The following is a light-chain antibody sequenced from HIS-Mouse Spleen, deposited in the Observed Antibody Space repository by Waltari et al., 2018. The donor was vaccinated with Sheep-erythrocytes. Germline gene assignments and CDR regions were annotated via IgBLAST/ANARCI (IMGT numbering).Light chain of an antibody. CDR2: EVS. CDR3: QAWDSSTAWV. J-gene: IGLJ3*02. Sequence: QSALTQPPSASGSPGQSVTISCTGTSSDVGGYNYVSWYQQPPGKAPKLMIYEVSKRPSGVPDRFSGSKSGRTASLTVSGLQAEDEADYYCQAWDSSTAWVFGGGTKLTVL. V-gene: IGLV2-8*01. CDR1: SSDVGGYNY.